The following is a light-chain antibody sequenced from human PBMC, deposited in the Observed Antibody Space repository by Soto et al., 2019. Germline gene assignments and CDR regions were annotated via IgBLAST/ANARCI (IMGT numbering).Light chain of an antibody. Sequence: QSVLTQPASVSGSPGQSITISCTGTNSDIGGYNFVSWYQQHPGKAPKLMFYDVSNRPSGVSIRFSGSKSGNTASLTISGLQAEDEADYYCLSYTSSSTLVVFGGGTKLTVL. CDR2: DVS. J-gene: IGLJ2*01. CDR3: LSYTSSSTLVV. V-gene: IGLV2-14*01. CDR1: NSDIGGYNF.